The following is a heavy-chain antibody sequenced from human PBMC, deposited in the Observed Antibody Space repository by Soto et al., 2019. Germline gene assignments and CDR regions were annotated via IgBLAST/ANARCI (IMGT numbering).Heavy chain of an antibody. CDR1: GFTFSSYA. CDR3: AKAPPWFLEWLPADYCDGMGV. D-gene: IGHD3-3*01. V-gene: IGHV3-30*18. Sequence: PGASLRLSCAASGFTFSSYAMSWVRQAPGKGLEWVAVISYDGSNKYYADSVKGRFTISRDSSKNTLYLQMNSLRAEDTAVSYCAKAPPWFLEWLPADYCDGMGVRGQGTTVTVSS. CDR2: ISYDGSNK. J-gene: IGHJ6*02.